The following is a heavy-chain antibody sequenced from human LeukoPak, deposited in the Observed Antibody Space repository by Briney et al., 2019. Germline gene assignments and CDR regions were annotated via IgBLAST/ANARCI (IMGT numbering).Heavy chain of an antibody. CDR3: ARDGCSGGSCYLFDY. CDR2: VLYSGST. Sequence: SETLSLTCTVSGGSIRSDSYAGGWIRQPPGKGLEWIGTVLYSGSTYHNPSLKSRVTISVDTSKNQFSLKLSSVTAADTAVYYCARDGCSGGSCYLFDYWGQGTLVSVSS. V-gene: IGHV4-39*01. CDR1: GGSIRSDSYA. J-gene: IGHJ4*02. D-gene: IGHD2-15*01.